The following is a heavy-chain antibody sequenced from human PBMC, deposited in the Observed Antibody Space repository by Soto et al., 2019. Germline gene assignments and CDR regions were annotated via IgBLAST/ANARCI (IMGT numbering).Heavy chain of an antibody. Sequence: QVQLVQSGAEEKKPGASVKVSCKASGYTFTSYAMHWVRQAPGQRLEWMGWINAGNGNTKYLQKFQGRVTITRDTSASTAYMELSSLRSEDTAVYYCARGITLPTPLDYWGQGTLVTVSS. CDR1: GYTFTSYA. J-gene: IGHJ4*02. V-gene: IGHV1-3*05. CDR3: ARGITLPTPLDY. D-gene: IGHD1-20*01. CDR2: INAGNGNT.